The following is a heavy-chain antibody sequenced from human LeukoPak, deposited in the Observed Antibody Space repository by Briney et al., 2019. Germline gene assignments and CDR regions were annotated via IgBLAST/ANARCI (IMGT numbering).Heavy chain of an antibody. Sequence: ASVKVSCKTSGFTFTNYDINWVRQAPGQGLEWMGWMNPNGGNTGYTQKFQGRVAMTRDNSITTAYMELSSLRSEDTAVYYCVKGSGAVFGPDYFDSWGQGTLVIVSS. J-gene: IGHJ4*02. CDR1: GFTFTNYD. CDR2: MNPNGGNT. V-gene: IGHV1-8*01. CDR3: VKGSGAVFGPDYFDS. D-gene: IGHD6-19*01.